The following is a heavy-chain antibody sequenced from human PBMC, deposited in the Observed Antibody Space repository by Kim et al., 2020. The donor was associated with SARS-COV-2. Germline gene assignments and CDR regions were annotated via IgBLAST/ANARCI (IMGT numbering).Heavy chain of an antibody. J-gene: IGHJ6*02. CDR3: ARAISDSHGMDV. Sequence: YYADSVKGRFTISRDNAKNSLYLQMNSLRDEDTAVYYCARAISDSHGMDVWGQGTTVTVSS. D-gene: IGHD2-21*02. V-gene: IGHV3-48*02.